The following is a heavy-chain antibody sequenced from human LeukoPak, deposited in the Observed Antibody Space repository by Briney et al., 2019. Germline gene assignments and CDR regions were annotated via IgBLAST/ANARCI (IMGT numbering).Heavy chain of an antibody. CDR2: IYHSGST. CDR1: GGSISSGGYY. CDR3: ARGGPGDLVYYYYYYMDV. Sequence: PSETLSLACTVSGGSISSGGYYWSWIRQPPGKGLEWIGYIYHSGSTYYNPSLKSRVTISVDRSKNQFSLKLSSVTAADTAVYYCARGGPGDLVYYYYYYMDVWGKGTTVTVSS. J-gene: IGHJ6*03. V-gene: IGHV4-30-2*01. D-gene: IGHD7-27*01.